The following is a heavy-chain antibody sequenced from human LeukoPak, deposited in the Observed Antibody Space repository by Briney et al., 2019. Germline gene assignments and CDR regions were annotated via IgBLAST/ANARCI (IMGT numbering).Heavy chain of an antibody. CDR2: IIPIFGTA. CDR3: AVPRGYSYREYYFDY. J-gene: IGHJ4*02. D-gene: IGHD5-18*01. CDR1: GGTFSSYA. V-gene: IGHV1-69*13. Sequence: SVKHSCKASGGTFSSYAISWVRQAPGQGLEWMGGIIPIFGTANYAQKFQGRVTITADESTSTAYMELSSLRSEDTAVYYCAVPRGYSYREYYFDYWGQGTLVTVSS.